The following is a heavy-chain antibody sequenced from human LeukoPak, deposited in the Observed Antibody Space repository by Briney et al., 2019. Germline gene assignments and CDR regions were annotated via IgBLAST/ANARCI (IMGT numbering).Heavy chain of an antibody. CDR1: GGSISSGGYY. CDR3: ARENDSSGYYYSEAFDI. J-gene: IGHJ3*02. CDR2: IYYSGST. Sequence: PSETLSLTCTVSGGSISSGGYYWSWIRQHPGKGLEWIGYIYYSGSTYYNPSLKSRVTISVDTSKNQFSLKLSSVTAADTAVYYCARENDSSGYYYSEAFDIWGQGTMVTVSS. V-gene: IGHV4-31*03. D-gene: IGHD3-22*01.